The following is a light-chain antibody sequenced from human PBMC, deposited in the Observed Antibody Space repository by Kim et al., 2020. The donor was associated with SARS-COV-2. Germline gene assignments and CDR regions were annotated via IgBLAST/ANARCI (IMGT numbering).Light chain of an antibody. V-gene: IGKV2-30*01. Sequence: DVVMTPSPLSLPVTLGQPASISCRSSQSLLYSNGYTYLNWFQQRPGQSPRRLLYGVSNRDYGVPDRFSGSGSGTDFTLKISRVEAEDVGVYYCLRATHWPHRFGQGTKLEI. CDR3: LRATHWPHR. CDR1: QSLLYSNGYTY. CDR2: GVS. J-gene: IGKJ2*03.